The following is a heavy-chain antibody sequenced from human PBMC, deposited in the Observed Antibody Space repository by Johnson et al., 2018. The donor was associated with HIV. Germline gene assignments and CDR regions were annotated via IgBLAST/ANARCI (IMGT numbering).Heavy chain of an antibody. D-gene: IGHD2/OR15-2a*01. CDR1: GFTFSTSW. V-gene: IGHV3-7*02. Sequence: VQLVESGGGLVQPGGSLRLSCVASGFTFSTSWMTWVRQAPGKGLEWVANIEPDVSKKYYADSVKGRFTISRDSSKNTLYLQMNSLRAEDTAVYYCARAFDPRAFDIWGQGTMVTVSS. J-gene: IGHJ3*02. CDR2: IEPDVSKK. CDR3: ARAFDPRAFDI.